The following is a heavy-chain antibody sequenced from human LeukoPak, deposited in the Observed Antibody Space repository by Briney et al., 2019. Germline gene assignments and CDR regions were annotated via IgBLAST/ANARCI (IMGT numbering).Heavy chain of an antibody. CDR1: GFTFSSSA. D-gene: IGHD2-21*02. CDR3: ARGEPDCAGDCPYWYLDL. CDR2: ISGNGGRT. V-gene: IGHV3-64*01. J-gene: IGHJ2*01. Sequence: GGSLRLSCAASGFTFSSSAMHWVRQAPGKGLEYVSAISGNGGRTYYANSVKGRFTISRDNSKNTVFLQMGSLRTEDMAVYYCARGEPDCAGDCPYWYLDLWGRGTLVTVSS.